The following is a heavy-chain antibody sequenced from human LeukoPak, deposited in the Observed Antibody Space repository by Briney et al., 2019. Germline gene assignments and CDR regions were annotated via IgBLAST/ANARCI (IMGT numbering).Heavy chain of an antibody. CDR3: ARKLPREVPLDY. CDR1: EFNFFSYG. Sequence: GGSLRLSCVASEFNFFSYGMQWVRQARGKGVVWVSRIFTDGSTTRYADSVKGRFTISRDNAKNTLYVQMNSLRAEDTGVYYCARKLPREVPLDYWGQGTLVTVSP. CDR2: IFTDGSTT. J-gene: IGHJ4*01. V-gene: IGHV3-74*01.